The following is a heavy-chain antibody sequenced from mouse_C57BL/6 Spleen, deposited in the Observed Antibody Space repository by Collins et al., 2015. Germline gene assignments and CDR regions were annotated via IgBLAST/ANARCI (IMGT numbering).Heavy chain of an antibody. D-gene: IGHD2-5*01. CDR2: ILPGSGST. Sequence: QVQLQQSGAELMKPGASVKLPARLLATHSTGYWIEWVKQRPGHGLEWIGEILPGSGSTNYNEKFRGKATFTADTSSNTAYMQLSSLTTEDSAIYYCASSYYSNYVFDYWGQGTTLTVSS. J-gene: IGHJ2*01. V-gene: IGHV1-9*01. CDR3: ASSYYSNYVFDY. CDR1: ATHSTGYW.